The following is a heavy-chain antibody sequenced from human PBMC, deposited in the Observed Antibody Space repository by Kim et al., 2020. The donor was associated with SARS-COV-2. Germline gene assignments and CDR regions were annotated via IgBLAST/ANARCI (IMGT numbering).Heavy chain of an antibody. CDR3: AKGSGYDFLIGHYYYYY. CDR1: GFTFSSYG. Sequence: GGSLRLSCAASGFTFSSYGMHWVRQAPGKGLEWVAVISYDGSSKYYADSVKGRFTISRDNSKNTLYLQMNSLRAEDTAVYYCAKGSGYDFLIGHYYYYY. V-gene: IGHV3-30*18. CDR2: ISYDGSSK. D-gene: IGHD3-3*01. J-gene: IGHJ6*03.